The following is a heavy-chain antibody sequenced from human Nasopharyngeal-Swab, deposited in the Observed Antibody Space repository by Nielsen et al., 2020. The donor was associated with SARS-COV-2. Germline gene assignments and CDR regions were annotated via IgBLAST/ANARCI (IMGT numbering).Heavy chain of an antibody. CDR1: GFTFSSYS. CDR2: ISSSSSYI. Sequence: LTCAASGFTFSSYSMNWVRQAPGKGLEWVSSISSSSSYIYYADSVKGRFTISRDNAKNSLYLQMNSLRAEDTAVYYCARDRVWYYYYYGMDVWGQGTTVTVSS. J-gene: IGHJ6*02. CDR3: ARDRVWYYYYYGMDV. D-gene: IGHD2-8*01. V-gene: IGHV3-21*01.